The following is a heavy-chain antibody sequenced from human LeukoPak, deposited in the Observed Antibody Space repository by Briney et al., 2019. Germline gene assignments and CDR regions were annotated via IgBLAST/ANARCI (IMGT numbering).Heavy chain of an antibody. CDR3: ARLRFGTTAMVFDY. CDR1: GGSISSGSYY. Sequence: SETLSLTCTVSGGSISSGSYYWSWIRQPAGKGLEWIGRIYTSGSTNYNPSLKSRVTISVDTSKNQFSLKLSSVTAADTAAYYCARLRFGTTAMVFDYWGQGTLVTVSS. V-gene: IGHV4-61*02. CDR2: IYTSGST. D-gene: IGHD5-18*01. J-gene: IGHJ4*02.